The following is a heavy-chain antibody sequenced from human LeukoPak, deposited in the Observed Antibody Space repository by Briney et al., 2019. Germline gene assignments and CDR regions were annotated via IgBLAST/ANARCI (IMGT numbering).Heavy chain of an antibody. CDR3: TRENWHLDY. J-gene: IGHJ4*02. CDR2: ISSSSSYI. Sequence: GGSLRLSCAASGFTFSSYSMNWVRQAPGKGLEWVSSISSSSSYIYYADSVKGRFTISRDNAKNSLYLQMNSLRAEDAAVYYCTRENWHLDYWGQGNLVTVSS. CDR1: GFTFSSYS. V-gene: IGHV3-21*01.